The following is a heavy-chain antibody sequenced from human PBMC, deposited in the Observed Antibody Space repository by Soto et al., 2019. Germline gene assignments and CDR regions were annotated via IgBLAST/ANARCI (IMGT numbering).Heavy chain of an antibody. V-gene: IGHV3-30-3*01. CDR2: ISYDGSNK. J-gene: IGHJ6*02. CDR3: ARDLKRISPTYYDFWSGYYYGMDV. CDR1: GFTFSSYA. D-gene: IGHD3-3*01. Sequence: QVQLVESGGGVVQPGGSLRLSCAASGFTFSSYAMHWVRQAPGKGLEWVAVISYDGSNKYYADSVKGRFTISRDNSKNTLYLQMNSLRAEDTAVYYCARDLKRISPTYYDFWSGYYYGMDVWGQGTTVTVSS.